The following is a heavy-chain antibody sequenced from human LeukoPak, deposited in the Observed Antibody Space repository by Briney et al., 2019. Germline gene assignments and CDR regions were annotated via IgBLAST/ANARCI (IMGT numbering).Heavy chain of an antibody. CDR1: GFTFSSYA. CDR2: LSGSGGST. CDR3: AKGRITMIVVVYYFDY. D-gene: IGHD3-22*01. V-gene: IGHV3-23*01. Sequence: GGFLRLSCAASGFTFSSYAMSWSPRAPGKGREGFSALSGSGGSTYYADSVKGRFTISRDNSKNTLYLQMNSLRAEDTAVYYCAKGRITMIVVVYYFDYWGQGTLVTVSS. J-gene: IGHJ4*02.